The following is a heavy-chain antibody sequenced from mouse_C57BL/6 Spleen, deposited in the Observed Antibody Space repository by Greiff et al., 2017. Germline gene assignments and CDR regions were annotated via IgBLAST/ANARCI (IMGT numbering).Heavy chain of an antibody. J-gene: IGHJ2*01. CDR1: GYAFTNYL. V-gene: IGHV1-54*01. CDR2: INPGSGGT. Sequence: QVQLKESGAELVRPGTSVKVSCKASGYAFTNYLIEWVKQRPGQGLEWIGVINPGSGGTNYNEKFKGKATLTADKSSSTAYMQLSSLTSEDSAVYSCARDSSAFDYWGQGTTLTVSS. CDR3: ARDSSAFDY. D-gene: IGHD3-2*02.